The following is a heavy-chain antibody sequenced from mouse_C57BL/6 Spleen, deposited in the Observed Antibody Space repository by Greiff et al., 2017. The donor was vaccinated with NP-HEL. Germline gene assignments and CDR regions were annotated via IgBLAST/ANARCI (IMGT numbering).Heavy chain of an antibody. CDR3: ARSGYSYFDY. D-gene: IGHD1-2*01. CDR2: IYPGDGDT. Sequence: QVQLQQSGPELVKPGASVKISCKASGYAFSSSWMNWVKQRPGKGLEWIGRIYPGDGDTNYNGKFKGKATLTADKPSRTAYMQLSSLTSEDSAVYFCARSGYSYFDYWGQGTTLTVSS. V-gene: IGHV1-82*01. J-gene: IGHJ2*01. CDR1: GYAFSSSW.